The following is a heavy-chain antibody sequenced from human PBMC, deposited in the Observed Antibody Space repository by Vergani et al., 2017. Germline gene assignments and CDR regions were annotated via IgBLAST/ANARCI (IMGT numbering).Heavy chain of an antibody. V-gene: IGHV1-18*04. D-gene: IGHD3-22*01. CDR2: ISAYNGNT. J-gene: IGHJ3*02. CDR1: GYTFTSYG. Sequence: QVQLVQSGAEVKKPGASVKLSCKASGYTFTSYGISWVRQAPGQGLEWMGWISAYNGNTNYAQKLQGRVTMTTDTSTSTAYMELRSLRSDDTAVYYCARDLGEYYYDSSGQDDDAFDIWGQGTMVTVSS. CDR3: ARDLGEYYYDSSGQDDDAFDI.